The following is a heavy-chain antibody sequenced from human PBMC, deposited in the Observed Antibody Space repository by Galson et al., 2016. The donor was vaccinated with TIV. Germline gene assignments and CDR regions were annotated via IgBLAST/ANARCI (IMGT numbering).Heavy chain of an antibody. CDR3: ARVFADYYVDY. V-gene: IGHV3-33*08. Sequence: SLRLSCAASGFTFGSYGMHWVRQAPGKGLEWVAFIWYDGSDKNYGDSVKGRFTISRDNSKNTLYLQMNSLRAEDTAVYYCARVFADYYVDYWGREPWSPSPQ. CDR1: GFTFGSYG. CDR2: IWYDGSDK. J-gene: IGHJ4*02. D-gene: IGHD3-10*02.